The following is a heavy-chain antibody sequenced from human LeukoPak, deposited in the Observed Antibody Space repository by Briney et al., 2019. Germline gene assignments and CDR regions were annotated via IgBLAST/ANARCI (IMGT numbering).Heavy chain of an antibody. V-gene: IGHV1-18*01. CDR1: GYTFTTFG. J-gene: IGHJ3*01. D-gene: IGHD3-10*01. CDR3: ARDPASYYHGSGDAFDL. Sequence: ASVKVSCKASGYTFTTFGISWVRQAPGEGPEWLGWISSYNGNTKYAQKFQGRVTMTTDTSTNTAYMELRSLRPDDTAVYYCARDPASYYHGSGDAFDLWGQGTVLTVSS. CDR2: ISSYNGNT.